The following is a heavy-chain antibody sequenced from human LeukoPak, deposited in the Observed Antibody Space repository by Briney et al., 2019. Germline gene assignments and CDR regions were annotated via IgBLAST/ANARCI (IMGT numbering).Heavy chain of an antibody. CDR3: ARGDVVGVDP. V-gene: IGHV5-10-1*01. D-gene: IGHD2-2*01. CDR2: IDPSDSYT. Sequence: GESLKISCKGSGYSFTNYWISWVREMTGKGLEWMGRIDPSDSYTNYSPSFQGHVTISADKSISTAYLQWSSLKASDTAMYYCARGDVVGVDPWGQGTLVTVSS. CDR1: GYSFTNYW. J-gene: IGHJ5*02.